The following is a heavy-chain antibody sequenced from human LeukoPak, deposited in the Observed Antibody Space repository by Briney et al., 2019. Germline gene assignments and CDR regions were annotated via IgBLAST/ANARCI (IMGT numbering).Heavy chain of an antibody. D-gene: IGHD2-2*01. Sequence: ASVKVSCKASGYTFTSYYMHWVRQAPGQGLEWMGIINPSGGSTSYAQKFQGRVTMTRDTSTSTVYMELSSLRSEDTAVYYCARDLSLVPAAPGNYYYYMDVWGKGTTVTVSS. J-gene: IGHJ6*03. CDR1: GYTFTSYY. CDR2: INPSGGST. CDR3: ARDLSLVPAAPGNYYYYMDV. V-gene: IGHV1-46*01.